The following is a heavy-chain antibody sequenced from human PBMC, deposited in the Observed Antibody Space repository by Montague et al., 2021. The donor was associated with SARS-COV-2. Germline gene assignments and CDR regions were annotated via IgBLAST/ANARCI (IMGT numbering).Heavy chain of an antibody. V-gene: IGHV4-59*13. CDR1: GGSISSYY. CDR3: SRDFDY. Sequence: SETLSLTCTVSGGSISSYYWSWSRQPPGTGLEWIGYMYYSGSTNYNPSLKSRVTLSVDTSKTQFSLKLSSVTAADTAVYYCSRDFDYWGQGTLVTVSS. CDR2: MYYSGST. J-gene: IGHJ4*02.